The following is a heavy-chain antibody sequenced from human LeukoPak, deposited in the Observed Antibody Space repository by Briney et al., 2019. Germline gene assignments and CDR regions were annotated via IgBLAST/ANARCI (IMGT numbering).Heavy chain of an antibody. CDR3: AKGWGQQLGFDY. Sequence: PGGSLRLSCAASGVSFNIYAMSWVRQAPGKGLEWVSSISKSGSSTYYADSVKGRFAISRDNSKNTLYLQMNGLRAEDTAVYYCAKGWGQQLGFDYWGQGTLVTVSS. D-gene: IGHD6-13*01. V-gene: IGHV3-23*01. J-gene: IGHJ4*02. CDR2: ISKSGSST. CDR1: GVSFNIYA.